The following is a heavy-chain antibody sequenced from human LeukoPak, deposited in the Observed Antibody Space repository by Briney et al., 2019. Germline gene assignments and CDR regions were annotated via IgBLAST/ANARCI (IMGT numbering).Heavy chain of an antibody. CDR2: IKQDGGEK. CDR3: ARVGVGSYCGGDCFRHYFAY. Sequence: PGGSLRLSCTASTFTLNNYWLSWVRQAPGKGLEWVANIKQDGGEKYYVDSVKGRFTISRDNSNNTLFLQMNSLRAEDTAVYYCARVGVGSYCGGDCFRHYFAYWGQGTLVTVSS. J-gene: IGHJ4*02. D-gene: IGHD2-21*02. V-gene: IGHV3-7*02. CDR1: TFTLNNYW.